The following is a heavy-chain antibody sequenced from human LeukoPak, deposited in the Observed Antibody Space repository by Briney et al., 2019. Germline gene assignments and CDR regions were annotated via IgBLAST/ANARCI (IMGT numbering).Heavy chain of an antibody. CDR3: ARGTSSWYPRSAIYFDY. D-gene: IGHD6-13*01. J-gene: IGHJ4*02. Sequence: GGSLRLSCAASGFTVSSNYMSWVRQAPGKGLEWVSVLYSGGSTYYADSVKGRFTISRDNSKNTLYLQMNSLRAEDTAVYYCARGTSSWYPRSAIYFDYWGQGTLVTVSS. CDR1: GFTVSSNY. V-gene: IGHV3-53*01. CDR2: LYSGGST.